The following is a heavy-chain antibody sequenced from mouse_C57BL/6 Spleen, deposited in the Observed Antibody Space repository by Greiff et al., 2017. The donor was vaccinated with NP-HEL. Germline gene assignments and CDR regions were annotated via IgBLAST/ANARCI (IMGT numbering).Heavy chain of an antibody. J-gene: IGHJ4*01. Sequence: QVQLQQPGAELVRPGTSVKLSCKASGYTFTSYLMHWVKQRPGQGLEWIGVIDPSDSYTNYNQKFKGKATLTVDTSSSTAYMQLSSLTSEDSAVYYCARRRFEAMDYWGQGTSVTVSS. CDR3: ARRRFEAMDY. D-gene: IGHD1-1*01. CDR1: GYTFTSYL. CDR2: IDPSDSYT. V-gene: IGHV1-59*01.